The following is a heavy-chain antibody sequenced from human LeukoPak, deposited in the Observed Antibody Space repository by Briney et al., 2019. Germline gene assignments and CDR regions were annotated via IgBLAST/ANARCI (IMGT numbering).Heavy chain of an antibody. Sequence: SETLSLTCTVSGDSISSSSYYWGWIRQPPGKGLEWIGSMYYSGSTYYNPSLKSRVTISVDTSKNQFSLKLSSVTAADTAVYYCACLTTADAFDIWGQGTMVTVSS. J-gene: IGHJ3*02. V-gene: IGHV4-39*07. CDR1: GDSISSSSYY. CDR3: ACLTTADAFDI. D-gene: IGHD3-22*01. CDR2: MYYSGST.